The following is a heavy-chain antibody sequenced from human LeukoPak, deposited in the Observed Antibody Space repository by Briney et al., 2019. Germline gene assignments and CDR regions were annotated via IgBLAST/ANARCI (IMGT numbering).Heavy chain of an antibody. V-gene: IGHV4-39*01. CDR2: IYYSGST. CDR3: ARQQVVTAPFDY. Sequence: SETLSLTCTVSGGSISSSSYYWGWSRQPPGKGLEWIGSIYYSGSTYYNPSLKSRVTISVDTSKNQFSLKLSSVTAADTAVYYCARQQVVTAPFDYWGQGTLVTVSS. CDR1: GGSISSSSYY. D-gene: IGHD2-21*02. J-gene: IGHJ4*02.